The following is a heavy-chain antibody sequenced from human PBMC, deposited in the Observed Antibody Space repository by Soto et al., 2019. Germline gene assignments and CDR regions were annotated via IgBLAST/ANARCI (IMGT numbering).Heavy chain of an antibody. CDR3: ARDGGGNWFDP. Sequence: PSETLSLTCTVSSGSISSGGYYWSWIRQHPGKGLEWIGYIYYSGSTYYNPSLKSRVTISVDTSKNQFSLKLSSVTAADTAVYYCARDGGGNWFDPWGQGHLVTVPS. J-gene: IGHJ5*02. D-gene: IGHD3-16*01. CDR1: SGSISSGGYY. CDR2: IYYSGST. V-gene: IGHV4-31*03.